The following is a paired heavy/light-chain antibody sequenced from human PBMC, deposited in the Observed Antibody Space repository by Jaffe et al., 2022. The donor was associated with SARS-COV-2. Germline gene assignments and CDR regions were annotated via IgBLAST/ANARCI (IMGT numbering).Light chain of an antibody. Sequence: SYVLTQPPSVSVAPGQTARITCGGNNIGSKSVHWYQQKPGQAPVLVVYDDSDRPSGIPERFSGSNSGNTATLTISRVEAGDEADYYCQVWDSSDHVVFGGGTKLTVL. V-gene: IGLV3-21*02. CDR1: NIGSKS. J-gene: IGLJ2*01. CDR3: QVWDSSDHVV. CDR2: DDS.
Heavy chain of an antibody. Sequence: QVQLVQSGAEVKKPGASVKVSCKASGYTFTGYYMHWVRQAPGQGLEWMGWINPNSGGTNYAQKFQGRVTMTRDTSISTAYMELSRLRSDDTAVYYCARAGHLEWLLPQFYYFDYWGQGTLVTVSS. CDR1: GYTFTGYY. V-gene: IGHV1-2*02. J-gene: IGHJ4*02. CDR2: INPNSGGT. D-gene: IGHD3-3*01. CDR3: ARAGHLEWLLPQFYYFDY.